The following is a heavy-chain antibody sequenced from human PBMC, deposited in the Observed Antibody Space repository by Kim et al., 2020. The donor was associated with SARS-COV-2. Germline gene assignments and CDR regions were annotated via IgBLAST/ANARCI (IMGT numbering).Heavy chain of an antibody. J-gene: IGHJ4*02. CDR3: ARDHRIAAAGIPPVFDY. V-gene: IGHV1-18*04. Sequence: ASVKVSCKASGYTFTSYGISWVRQAPGQGLEWMGWISAYNGNTNYAQKLQGRVTMTTDTSTSTAYMELRSLRSDDTAVYYCARDHRIAAAGIPPVFDYWGQGTLVTVSS. CDR2: ISAYNGNT. CDR1: GYTFTSYG. D-gene: IGHD6-13*01.